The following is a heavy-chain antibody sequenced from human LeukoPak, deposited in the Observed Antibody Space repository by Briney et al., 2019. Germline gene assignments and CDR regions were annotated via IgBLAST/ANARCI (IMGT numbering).Heavy chain of an antibody. CDR1: GGSISSGSYY. D-gene: IGHD6-13*01. V-gene: IGHV4-61*02. CDR2: IYTSGST. Sequence: SETLSLTCTVSGGSISSGSYYWSWIRQPAGKGLEWIGRIYTSGSTNYNPSLKSRVTISVDTSKNQFSLKLSSVTAADTAVYYCARLARYSSSWYVYWFDPWGQGTLVTVSS. J-gene: IGHJ5*02. CDR3: ARLARYSSSWYVYWFDP.